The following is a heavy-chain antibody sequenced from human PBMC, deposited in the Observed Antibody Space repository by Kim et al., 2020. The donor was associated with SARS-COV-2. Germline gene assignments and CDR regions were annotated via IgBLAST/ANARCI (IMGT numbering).Heavy chain of an antibody. Sequence: ASVKVSCKASGYTFTGYYMHWVRQAPGQGLEWMGRINPNSGGTNYAQKFQGRVTMTRDTSISTAYMELSRLRSDDTAVYYCARGGGGRAGYSGYGFKEGRAAGYYYYGMDVWGQGTTVTVSS. V-gene: IGHV1-2*06. CDR3: ARGGGGRAGYSGYGFKEGRAAGYYYYGMDV. J-gene: IGHJ6*02. CDR1: GYTFTGYY. D-gene: IGHD5-12*01. CDR2: INPNSGGT.